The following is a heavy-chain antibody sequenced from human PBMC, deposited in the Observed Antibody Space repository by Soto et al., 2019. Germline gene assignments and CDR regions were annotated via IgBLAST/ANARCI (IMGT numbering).Heavy chain of an antibody. CDR3: ARAPPYYYDSSGYFHYYYYYGMDV. V-gene: IGHV4-34*01. D-gene: IGHD3-22*01. J-gene: IGHJ6*02. CDR1: GGSFSGYY. CDR2: INHSGST. Sequence: QVQLQQWGAGLLKPSETLSLTCAVYGGSFSGYYWSWIRQPPGKGLEWIGEINHSGSTNYNPSLKGRVTISVDTSKNQFSLKLSSVTAADTAVYYCARAPPYYYDSSGYFHYYYYYGMDVWGQGTTVTVSS.